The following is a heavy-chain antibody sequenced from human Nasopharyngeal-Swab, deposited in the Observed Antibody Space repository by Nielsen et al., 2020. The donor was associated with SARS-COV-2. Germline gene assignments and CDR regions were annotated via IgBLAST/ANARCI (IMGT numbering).Heavy chain of an antibody. J-gene: IGHJ4*02. CDR3: ARARYYDSSGYYYYFDY. V-gene: IGHV3-33*01. CDR2: IWYDGSNK. CDR1: GFTFSSYG. Sequence: LTCAASGFTFSSYGMHWVRQAPGKGLEWVAVIWYDGSNKYYADSVKGRFTISRDNSKNTLYLQMNSLRAEDTAVYYCARARYYDSSGYYYYFDYWGQGTLVTVSS. D-gene: IGHD3-22*01.